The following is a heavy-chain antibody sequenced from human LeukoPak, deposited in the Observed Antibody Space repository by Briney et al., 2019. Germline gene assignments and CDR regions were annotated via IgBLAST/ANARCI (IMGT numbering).Heavy chain of an antibody. Sequence: GGSLRLSCAASGFTFSSYWMSWVRQAPGKGLEWVANIKEDGSEKYYVDSVKGRFTISRDNAKNSLYLQMNNLRAEDTALYHCATAVAVGWFDPWGQGTLVTVSS. CDR2: IKEDGSEK. J-gene: IGHJ5*02. V-gene: IGHV3-7*01. D-gene: IGHD6-19*01. CDR1: GFTFSSYW. CDR3: ATAVAVGWFDP.